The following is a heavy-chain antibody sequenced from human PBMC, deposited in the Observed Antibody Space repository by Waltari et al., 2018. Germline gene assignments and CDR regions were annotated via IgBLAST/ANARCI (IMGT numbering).Heavy chain of an antibody. D-gene: IGHD2-15*01. CDR3: ARSYCSGGSCVYYYYYYGMDV. V-gene: IGHV1-2*02. Sequence: QVQLVQSGAEVKKPGASVKVSCKASGYTFTGYYMHWVRQAPGQGLEWMGWINPNSGGTNYAQKFQGRVTMTRDTSISTAYMELSGLRSDDTAVYYCARSYCSGGSCVYYYYYYGMDVWGQGTTVTVSS. CDR1: GYTFTGYY. CDR2: INPNSGGT. J-gene: IGHJ6*02.